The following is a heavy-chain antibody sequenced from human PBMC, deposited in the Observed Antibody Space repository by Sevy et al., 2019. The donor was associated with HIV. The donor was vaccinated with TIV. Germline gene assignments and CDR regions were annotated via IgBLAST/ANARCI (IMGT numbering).Heavy chain of an antibody. V-gene: IGHV3-43*01. J-gene: IGHJ3*02. CDR1: GFTFDDYT. Sequence: GGSLRLSCAASGFTFDDYTMHWVRQAPGKGLEWVSLISWDGGSTYYADSVKGRFTISGNNSKNSLYLQMNSLRTEDTALYYCAKDTGGGSSTRLILYDAFDIWGQGTMVTVAS. CDR2: ISWDGGST. D-gene: IGHD2-8*02. CDR3: AKDTGGGSSTRLILYDAFDI.